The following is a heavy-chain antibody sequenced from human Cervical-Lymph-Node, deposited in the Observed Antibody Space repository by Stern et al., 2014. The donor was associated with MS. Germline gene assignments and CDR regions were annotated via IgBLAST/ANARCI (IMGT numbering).Heavy chain of an antibody. CDR1: RFTFSSYT. CDR2: ISYDGSNK. Sequence: QMQLVQSGGGVVQPGRSLRLSCAASRFTFSSYTMYWVRQAPGKGLEWVALISYDGSNKYYADSVRGRFTISRDNSKNTLYLQMNSLRGEDTAVYHCARQVKSCDRTTCSFTYYHGMDVWGQGTTVTVSS. D-gene: IGHD2-2*01. V-gene: IGHV3-30*01. CDR3: ARQVKSCDRTTCSFTYYHGMDV. J-gene: IGHJ6*02.